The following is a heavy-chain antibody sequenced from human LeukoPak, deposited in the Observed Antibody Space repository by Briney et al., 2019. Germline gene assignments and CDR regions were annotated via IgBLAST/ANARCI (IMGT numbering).Heavy chain of an antibody. V-gene: IGHV4-59*01. CDR2: IYYSGST. J-gene: IGHJ4*02. Sequence: SETLSLTCTVSGGSISSYYWSWIRQPPGKGLEWIGYIYYSGSTNYNPSLKSRVTISVDTSKNQFSLKLSSVTAADTAVYYCATGYSSGWYYFDYWGQGTLVTVPS. CDR1: GGSISSYY. CDR3: ATGYSSGWYYFDY. D-gene: IGHD6-19*01.